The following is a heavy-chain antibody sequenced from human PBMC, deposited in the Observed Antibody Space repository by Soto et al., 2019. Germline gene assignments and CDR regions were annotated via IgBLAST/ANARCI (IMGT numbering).Heavy chain of an antibody. D-gene: IGHD6-19*01. V-gene: IGHV3-23*03. Sequence: EVQLLESGGGLVQPGGSLTLSCAASGFTFSDYTMSWVRQAPGKVLECVSVILSDHNTYYADSVRGRFTISRDNSKNTLYLEMNSLRAEDTAVYYCARRTSGDFGYWGQGTLVTVS. J-gene: IGHJ4*02. CDR1: GFTFSDYT. CDR2: ILSDHNT. CDR3: ARRTSGDFGY.